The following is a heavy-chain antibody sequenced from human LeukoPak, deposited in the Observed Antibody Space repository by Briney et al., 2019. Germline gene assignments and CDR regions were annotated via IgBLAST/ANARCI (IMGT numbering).Heavy chain of an antibody. CDR1: GGTFSSYA. CDR2: IIPIFGTA. J-gene: IGHJ3*02. D-gene: IGHD3-22*01. V-gene: IGHV1-69*05. CDR3: ARGHYYYDSSGYYLASAFDI. Sequence: GASVKVSCKASGGTFSSYAISWVRQAPGQGLEWMGGIIPIFGTANYAQKFQGRVTITTDESTSTAYMELSSLRSEDTAVYYCARGHYYYDSSGYYLASAFDIWGQGTMVTVSS.